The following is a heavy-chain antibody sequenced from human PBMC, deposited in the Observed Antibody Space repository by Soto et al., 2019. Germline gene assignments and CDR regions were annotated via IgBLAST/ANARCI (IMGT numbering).Heavy chain of an antibody. J-gene: IGHJ4*02. Sequence: GSLRLSCAASGFTFNTWMHWVRQAPGEGLVWVSSIDSDGSITSYADSVKGRFTISRDNAKNTLYLQMNSLRDDDTAVYYCARDTSHGVTIGGLDSWGQGTLVTVSS. CDR2: IDSDGSIT. V-gene: IGHV3-74*01. D-gene: IGHD3-16*01. CDR3: ARDTSHGVTIGGLDS. CDR1: GFTFNTW.